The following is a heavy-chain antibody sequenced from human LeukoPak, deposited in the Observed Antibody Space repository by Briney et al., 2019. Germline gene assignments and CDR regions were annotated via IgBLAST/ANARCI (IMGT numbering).Heavy chain of an antibody. J-gene: IGHJ4*02. CDR3: ARQRDLADY. CDR2: IYPPDSDT. V-gene: IGHV5-51*01. Sequence: KYGESLKISCKGSGHIFNNFWIGSVRQMPGKGLEWMGLIYPPDSDTRYSPSFQGQVTISADKSISTAYLQWSSLKASDTAMYYCARQRDLADYWGQGTLVTVSS. CDR1: GHIFNNFW.